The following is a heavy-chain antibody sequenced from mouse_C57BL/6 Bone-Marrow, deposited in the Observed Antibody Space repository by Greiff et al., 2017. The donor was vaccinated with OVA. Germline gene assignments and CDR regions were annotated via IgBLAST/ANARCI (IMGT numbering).Heavy chain of an antibody. Sequence: VQRVEPGPELVKPGASVKISCKASGYAFSSSWMNWVKQRPGKGLEWIGRIYPGDGDTNYNGKFKGKATLTADKSSSTAYMQLSSLTSEDSAVYFCARYYDYDWYFDVWGTGTTVTVSS. CDR2: IYPGDGDT. CDR1: GYAFSSSW. J-gene: IGHJ1*03. V-gene: IGHV1-82*01. CDR3: ARYYDYDWYFDV. D-gene: IGHD2-4*01.